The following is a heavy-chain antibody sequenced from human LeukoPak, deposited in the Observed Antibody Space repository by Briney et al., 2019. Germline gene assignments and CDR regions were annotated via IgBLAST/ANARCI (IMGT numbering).Heavy chain of an antibody. CDR1: GGTFISYA. V-gene: IGHV1-69*13. Sequence: SVKVSCKASGGTFISYAISWVRQAPGQGLEWMGGIIPIFGTANYAQKLQGRVTITADESTSTAYMELSSLRSEDTAVYYCARGFEPGIAVAGFDYWGQGTLVTVSS. CDR3: ARGFEPGIAVAGFDY. CDR2: IIPIFGTA. D-gene: IGHD6-19*01. J-gene: IGHJ4*02.